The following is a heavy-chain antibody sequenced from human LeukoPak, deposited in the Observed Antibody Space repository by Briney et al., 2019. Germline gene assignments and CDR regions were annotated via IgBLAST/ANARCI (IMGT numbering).Heavy chain of an antibody. D-gene: IGHD2-21*02. CDR3: TAIRPDH. CDR1: GYSFSTDW. V-gene: IGHV3-74*01. Sequence: PGGSLRLSCAASGYSFSTDWMHWVRQAPGKGLVWVARIKSDVSNTDYAASVKGRFTISRDDANNILYLQMNSLRVEDTAVYYCTAIRPDHWGQGTVVTVSS. J-gene: IGHJ5*02. CDR2: IKSDVSNT.